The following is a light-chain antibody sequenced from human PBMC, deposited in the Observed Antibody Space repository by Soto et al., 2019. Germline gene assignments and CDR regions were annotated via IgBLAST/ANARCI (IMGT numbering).Light chain of an antibody. CDR3: KQYNSYWK. Sequence: DIEITQSPSTLSDSVGDRVTITCRARQSISSWLAWYQQKPGKAPKLLIYDASSLESGVPSRFSGSGSGTEFTLTISSLQPDDFATYYCKQYNSYWKCGQGTKGAIK. V-gene: IGKV1-5*01. CDR2: DAS. CDR1: QSISSW. J-gene: IGKJ1*01.